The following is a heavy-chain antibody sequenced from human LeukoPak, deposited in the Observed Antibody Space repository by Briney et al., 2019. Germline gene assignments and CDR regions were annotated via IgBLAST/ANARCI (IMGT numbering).Heavy chain of an antibody. CDR2: IYTSGST. CDR3: ARHSVDPSSFDY. D-gene: IGHD2-21*01. Sequence: SETLSLTCTVSGGSISSGSYYWSWIRQPAGKGLEWIGRIYTSGSTNYNPSLKSRVTISADTSKNQFSLKLSFVTAADTAVYYCARHSVDPSSFDYWGQGTLVTVSS. J-gene: IGHJ4*02. V-gene: IGHV4-61*02. CDR1: GGSISSGSYY.